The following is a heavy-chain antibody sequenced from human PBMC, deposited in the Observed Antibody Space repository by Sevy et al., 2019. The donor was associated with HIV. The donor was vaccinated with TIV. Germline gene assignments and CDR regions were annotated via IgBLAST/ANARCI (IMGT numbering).Heavy chain of an antibody. Sequence: GGSLRLSCAASGFTFSNYWMTWVRQAPGKGLEWVANIKRDGSERYYLASVKGQFPISRDNAKRSLYLQMNSLPAEDTAVYYCARDCNSASCLWGLDVWGQGTTVTVSS. V-gene: IGHV3-7*03. J-gene: IGHJ6*02. CDR3: ARDCNSASCLWGLDV. CDR1: GFTFSNYW. D-gene: IGHD1-26*01. CDR2: IKRDGSER.